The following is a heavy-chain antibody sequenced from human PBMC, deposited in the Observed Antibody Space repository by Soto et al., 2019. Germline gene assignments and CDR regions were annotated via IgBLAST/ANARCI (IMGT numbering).Heavy chain of an antibody. Sequence: PSETLSLTCTVSGGSISSYYWSWIRQPPGEGLEWIGYIYYSGSTNYNPSLKSRVTISVDTSKNQFSLKLSSVTAADTAVYYCARRGYSGYADYWGQGTLVTVSS. D-gene: IGHD5-12*01. J-gene: IGHJ4*02. V-gene: IGHV4-59*08. CDR3: ARRGYSGYADY. CDR1: GGSISSYY. CDR2: IYYSGST.